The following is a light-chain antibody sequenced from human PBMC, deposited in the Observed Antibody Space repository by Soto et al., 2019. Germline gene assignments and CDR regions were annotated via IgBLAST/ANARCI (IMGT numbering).Light chain of an antibody. CDR2: EVY. J-gene: IGLJ3*02. CDR3: ISYIPSTTTHWV. CDR1: NSDVGGYDR. V-gene: IGLV2-14*01. Sequence: QSALTQPASVSGSPGQSITISCTGTNSDVGGYDRVSWYQHHPGKAPKLLIFEVYNRPSGLSDRFSGSNSGDTASLTISGLQAEDEADYYCISYIPSTTTHWVFGGGTKLTVL.